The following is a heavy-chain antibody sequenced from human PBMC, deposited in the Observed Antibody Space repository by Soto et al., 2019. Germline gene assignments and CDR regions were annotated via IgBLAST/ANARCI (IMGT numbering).Heavy chain of an antibody. D-gene: IGHD6-19*01. J-gene: IGHJ4*02. Sequence: GGSLRLSCAASGFTFSSYAMSWVRQAPGKGLEWVSAISGSGGSTYYADSVKGRFTISRDNSKNTLYLQMNSLRAEDTAVYYCAKDRYSSGWYDEAHFDYWGQGTLVTVSS. V-gene: IGHV3-23*01. CDR2: ISGSGGST. CDR1: GFTFSSYA. CDR3: AKDRYSSGWYDEAHFDY.